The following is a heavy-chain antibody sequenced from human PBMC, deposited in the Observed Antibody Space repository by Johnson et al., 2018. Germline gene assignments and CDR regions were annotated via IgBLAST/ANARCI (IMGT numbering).Heavy chain of an antibody. V-gene: IGHV3-9*01. J-gene: IGHJ3*02. CDR2: ISWNSGSI. Sequence: VQLVESGGGLEQPGRSLRLSCAASGFTFDDYAMHWVRQAPGKGLEWVSGISWNSGSIGYADSVKGRFTISRDNAKNSLYLQMNRLRVEDTAFYYCAKDIYYVDSIGAFDIWGQGTMVTVSS. CDR3: AKDIYYVDSIGAFDI. D-gene: IGHD4-17*01. CDR1: GFTFDDYA.